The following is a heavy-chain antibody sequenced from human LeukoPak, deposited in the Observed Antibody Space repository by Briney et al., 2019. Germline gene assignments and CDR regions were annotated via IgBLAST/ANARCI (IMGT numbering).Heavy chain of an antibody. CDR2: IGNTET. J-gene: IGHJ4*02. D-gene: IGHD5-18*01. Sequence: GGSLRLSCATSGFPFETNAMSWVRQAPGKGLEWVATIGNTETFYADSVTGRFTISRDNSKNTVNLQMNRLRVEDTAIYYCAKDWIQFNRVFDCFDSWGQGTLVSVSS. CDR3: AKDWIQFNRVFDCFDS. V-gene: IGHV3-23*01. CDR1: GFPFETNA.